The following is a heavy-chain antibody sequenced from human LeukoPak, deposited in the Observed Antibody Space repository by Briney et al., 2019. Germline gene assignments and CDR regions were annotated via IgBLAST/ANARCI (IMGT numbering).Heavy chain of an antibody. CDR2: INHSGST. CDR3: ARGPRLRYFDWFFDY. V-gene: IGHV4-34*01. CDR1: GGSFSGYY. Sequence: PSETLSLTCAVYGGSFSGYYWSWIRQPPGRGLEWIGEINHSGSTNYNPSLKSRVTISVDTSKNQFSLKLSSVTAADTAVYYCARGPRLRYFDWFFDYWGQGTLVTVSS. J-gene: IGHJ4*02. D-gene: IGHD3-9*01.